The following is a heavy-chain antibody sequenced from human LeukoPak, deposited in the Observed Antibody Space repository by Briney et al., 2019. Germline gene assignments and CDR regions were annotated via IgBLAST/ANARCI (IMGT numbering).Heavy chain of an antibody. CDR2: ISYDGNNK. CDR1: GFTFSSDV. J-gene: IGHJ4*02. V-gene: IGHV3-30*18. Sequence: PGRSLRLSCAASGFTFSSDVMHWVRQAPGKGLEWVTFISYDGNNKYYADSVKGRFTISRDNSKNTLYLQMNSLRAEDTAVYYCAKSPLYGSGSYYPYYFDYWGQGTLVTVSS. CDR3: AKSPLYGSGSYYPYYFDY. D-gene: IGHD3-10*01.